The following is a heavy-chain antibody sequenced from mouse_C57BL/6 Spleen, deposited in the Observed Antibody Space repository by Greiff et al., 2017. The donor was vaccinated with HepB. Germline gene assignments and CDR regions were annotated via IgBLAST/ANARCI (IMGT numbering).Heavy chain of an antibody. CDR2: IDPENGDT. V-gene: IGHV14-4*01. CDR3: TTLGGYHGYFDV. Sequence: VQLKESGAELVRPGASVKLSCTASGFNIKDDYMHWVKQRPEQGLEWIGWIDPENGDTEYASKFQGKATITADTSSNTAYLQLSSLTSEDTAVYYCTTLGGYHGYFDVWGTGTTVTVSS. CDR1: GFNIKDDY. J-gene: IGHJ1*03. D-gene: IGHD2-2*01.